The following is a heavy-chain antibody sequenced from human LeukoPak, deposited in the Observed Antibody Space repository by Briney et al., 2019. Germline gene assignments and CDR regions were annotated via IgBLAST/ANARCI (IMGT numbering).Heavy chain of an antibody. V-gene: IGHV1-18*01. Sequence: ASVKVSCKASGYTFTSYGISWVRQAPGQGLEWMGWISAYNGNTNYAQKLQGRVTMTTDTSTSTAYMELRSLRSDDTAVYYCARVRFCSSSSCQDDNWFDPWGQGTLVSVSS. CDR1: GYTFTSYG. J-gene: IGHJ5*02. D-gene: IGHD2-2*01. CDR2: ISAYNGNT. CDR3: ARVRFCSSSSCQDDNWFDP.